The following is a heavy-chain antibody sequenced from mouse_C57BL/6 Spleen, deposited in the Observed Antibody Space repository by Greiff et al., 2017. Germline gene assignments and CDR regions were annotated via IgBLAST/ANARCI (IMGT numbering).Heavy chain of an antibody. CDR1: GYAFTNYL. J-gene: IGHJ2*01. Sequence: VKLQESGAELVRPGTSVKVSCKASGYAFTNYLIEWVKQRPGQGLEWIGVINPGSGGTNYNEKFKGKATLTADKSSSTAYMQLSSLTSEDSAVYFCARNYDYSDYWGQGTTLTVSS. V-gene: IGHV1-54*01. D-gene: IGHD1-1*01. CDR2: INPGSGGT. CDR3: ARNYDYSDY.